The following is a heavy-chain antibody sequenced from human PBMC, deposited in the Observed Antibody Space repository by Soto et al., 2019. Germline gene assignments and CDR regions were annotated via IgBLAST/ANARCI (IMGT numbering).Heavy chain of an antibody. CDR1: GGSVRSYD. CDR3: ARVNKPRGRVVTAMHWFDI. CDR2: INHSGST. D-gene: IGHD2-21*02. J-gene: IGHJ5*02. V-gene: IGHV4-34*01. Sequence: PSWTLALTCAFSGGSVRSYDFAWILQPPCKGLELFWEINHSGSTNYNPSLKSRVTISVDTSKNQFSLKLSSVTAADTAVYYCARVNKPRGRVVTAMHWFDIRGQRLLVTVSS.